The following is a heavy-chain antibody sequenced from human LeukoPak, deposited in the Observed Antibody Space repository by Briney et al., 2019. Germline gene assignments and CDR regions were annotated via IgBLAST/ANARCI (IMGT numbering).Heavy chain of an antibody. CDR3: ARRRDLYSGSYYPFDY. CDR1: GYSFTFYW. J-gene: IGHJ4*02. Sequence: GASLKISCKGSGYSFTFYWIGWVRQMPGKGLEWMGIIYPGDSDTRYSPSFQGQVTISADNSISTAYLQWSSLKASDTAMYYCARRRDLYSGSYYPFDYWGQGTLVTVSS. D-gene: IGHD1-26*01. V-gene: IGHV5-51*01. CDR2: IYPGDSDT.